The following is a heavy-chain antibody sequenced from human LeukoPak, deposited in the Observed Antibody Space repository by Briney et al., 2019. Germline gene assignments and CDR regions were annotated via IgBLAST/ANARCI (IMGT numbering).Heavy chain of an antibody. Sequence: GGSLRLSCSLSGLRSSHYGLYWLRHARGKGLEWVAFIRYEGSNKYYADSVNGRFTIYRDNTKNTLYLQMNSLRDEDTAVYYCAKAYSGSYYGMGLDCWGQGTLVTVSS. J-gene: IGHJ4*02. CDR3: AKAYSGSYYGMGLDC. D-gene: IGHD1-26*01. CDR1: GLRSSHYG. V-gene: IGHV3-30*02. CDR2: IRYEGSNK.